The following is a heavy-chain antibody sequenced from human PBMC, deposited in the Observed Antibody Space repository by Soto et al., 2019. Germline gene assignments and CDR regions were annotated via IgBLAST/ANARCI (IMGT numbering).Heavy chain of an antibody. V-gene: IGHV3-23*01. J-gene: IGHJ4*02. Sequence: GGSLRLSCAASGFTFSSYAMSWVRQAPGKGLEWVSAISGSGGSTYYADSVKGRFTISRDNSKNTLYLQMNSLRAEDTAVYYCAKDQWLRDIVVVVAATLDYWGQGTLVTVSS. CDR3: AKDQWLRDIVVVVAATLDY. D-gene: IGHD2-15*01. CDR2: ISGSGGST. CDR1: GFTFSSYA.